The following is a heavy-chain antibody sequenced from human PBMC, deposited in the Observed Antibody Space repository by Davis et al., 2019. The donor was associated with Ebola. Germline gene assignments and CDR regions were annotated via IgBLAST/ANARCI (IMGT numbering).Heavy chain of an antibody. V-gene: IGHV3-23*01. D-gene: IGHD3-9*01. CDR2: IGTSATP. CDR3: STYGFAWYYFAN. Sequence: GGSLRLSCTVSGIPLSNFGIRWVRQAPEKGLEWVSTIGTSATPHYPDSVKGRFTVSRDNSRNTVYLQMDSLRAEDTALYYCSTYGFAWYYFANWGQGALVTVCS. CDR1: GIPLSNFG. J-gene: IGHJ4*02.